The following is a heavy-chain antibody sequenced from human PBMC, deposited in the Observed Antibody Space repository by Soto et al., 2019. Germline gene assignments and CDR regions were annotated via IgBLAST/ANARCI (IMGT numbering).Heavy chain of an antibody. D-gene: IGHD6-13*01. CDR1: GGTFSGYA. CDR3: AREASLAIDYYYYYGMDV. CDR2: IIPIFGTA. V-gene: IGHV1-69*13. J-gene: IGHJ6*02. Sequence: SVKVACKAAGGTFSGYAISWVQQAPGQGLEWMGGIIPIFGTANYAQKFQGRVTITADESTSTAYMELSSLRSEDTAVYYCAREASLAIDYYYYYGMDVWGQGTTVTVSS.